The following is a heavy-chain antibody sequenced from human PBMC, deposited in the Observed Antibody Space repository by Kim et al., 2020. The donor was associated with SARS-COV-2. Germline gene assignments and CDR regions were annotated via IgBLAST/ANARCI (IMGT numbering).Heavy chain of an antibody. J-gene: IGHJ6*02. Sequence: SETLSLTCAVYGGSFSGYYWSWIRQPPGKGLEWIGEINHSGSTNYNPSLKSRVTISVDTSKNQFSLKLSSVTAADTAVYYCATSPPGSPIRYYYYGMYVWGQGTTVTVSS. CDR3: ATSPPGSPIRYYYYGMYV. V-gene: IGHV4-34*01. CDR2: INHSGST. CDR1: GGSFSGYY.